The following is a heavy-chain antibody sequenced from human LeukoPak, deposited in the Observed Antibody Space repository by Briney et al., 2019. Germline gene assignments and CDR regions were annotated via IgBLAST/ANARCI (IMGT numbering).Heavy chain of an antibody. CDR1: GFAFGDYA. Sequence: PGGSLRLSCTTSGFAFGDYAMSWVRQAPGKGLEWVGFIRSKAYGGTTEYAASVKGRFTISRDDSRRIVYLQMNSLKTEGTAVYYCTREGRGSDAFDYWGQGTLVTVSS. D-gene: IGHD3-16*01. CDR2: IRSKAYGGTT. V-gene: IGHV3-49*04. J-gene: IGHJ4*02. CDR3: TREGRGSDAFDY.